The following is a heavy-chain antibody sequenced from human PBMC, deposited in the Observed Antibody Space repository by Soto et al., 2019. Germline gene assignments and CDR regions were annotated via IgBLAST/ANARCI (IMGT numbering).Heavy chain of an antibody. CDR3: ARDGIGGKTFRGYLDY. V-gene: IGHV3-33*01. CDR1: GSIFTGYG. J-gene: IGHJ4*02. Sequence: QVHLVESGGGVAQPGRSLRLSCAASGSIFTGYGMHWVRQAPGKGLAWVAVIWFDGSNKYYADSVKGRFTISRDNSKNVLYLQMNSLRVEDTAVYYCARDGIGGKTFRGYLDYWCQGTLVTVSS. D-gene: IGHD1-1*01. CDR2: IWFDGSNK.